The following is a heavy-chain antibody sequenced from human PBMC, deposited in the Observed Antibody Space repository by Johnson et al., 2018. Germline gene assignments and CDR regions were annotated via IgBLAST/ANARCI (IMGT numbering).Heavy chain of an antibody. Sequence: QVQLQESGPGLVKPSETLSLNCTVSDGSISSYYWSWIRQPPGKGLEWIGYIYYSGSTYPNPSLKSRVTISVDTSKNQFSLKLSSVTAADTAVYYCARDKSRVGATPSYFQHWGQGTLVTVSS. CDR3: ARDKSRVGATPSYFQH. J-gene: IGHJ1*01. CDR1: DGSISSYY. D-gene: IGHD1-26*01. CDR2: IYYSGST. V-gene: IGHV4-59*01.